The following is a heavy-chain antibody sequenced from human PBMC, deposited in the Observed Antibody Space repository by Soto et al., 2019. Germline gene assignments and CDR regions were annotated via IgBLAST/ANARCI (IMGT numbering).Heavy chain of an antibody. CDR1: GFTFSSYW. Sequence: EVQLVESGGGLVQPGGSLRLSCAASGFTFSSYWMHWVRQAPGKGLVRVSRINSDGSSTSYADSVKGRFTISRDNAKNTLYLQMNSLRAEDTAVYYCAREGIGYCSGGSCFHWYFDLWGRGTLVTVSS. V-gene: IGHV3-74*01. CDR2: INSDGSST. D-gene: IGHD2-15*01. J-gene: IGHJ2*01. CDR3: AREGIGYCSGGSCFHWYFDL.